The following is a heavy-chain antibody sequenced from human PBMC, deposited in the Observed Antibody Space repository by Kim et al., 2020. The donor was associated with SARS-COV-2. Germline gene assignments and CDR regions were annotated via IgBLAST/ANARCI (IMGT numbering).Heavy chain of an antibody. CDR2: SGAT. CDR3: AKLDVALDS. D-gene: IGHD5-12*01. Sequence: SGATNFNPSLKSRVTMSVDTSKNQFSLKLTSLTAADTAVYYCAKLDVALDSWGQGTLVTVSS. V-gene: IGHV4-61*07. J-gene: IGHJ4*02.